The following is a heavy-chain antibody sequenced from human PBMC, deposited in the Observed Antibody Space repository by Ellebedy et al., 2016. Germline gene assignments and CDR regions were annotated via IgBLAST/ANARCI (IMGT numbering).Heavy chain of an antibody. CDR2: INPNSGVT. V-gene: IGHV1-2*04. J-gene: IGHJ4*02. Sequence: ASVKVSCKASGYTFTGYYMHWVRQAPGQGLEWMGWINPNSGVTNYAQKFQGWVTMTRDTSISAAYMELSRLRSDDTAVYYCARDFTRSYGYYFDYWGQGTLVTVSS. CDR3: ARDFTRSYGYYFDY. CDR1: GYTFTGYY. D-gene: IGHD5-18*01.